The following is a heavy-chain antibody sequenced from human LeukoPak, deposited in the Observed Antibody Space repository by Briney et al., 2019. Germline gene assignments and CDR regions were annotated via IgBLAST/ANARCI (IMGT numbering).Heavy chain of an antibody. CDR2: TYYRSKWYN. CDR3: AGSASYFPN. V-gene: IGHV6-1*01. J-gene: IGHJ4*02. CDR1: GDRVSSNSAS. Sequence: SQTLSLTCAISGDRVSSNSASWNWLRQSPSRGLEWLGRTYYRSKWYNDYAPSVKSRITINPDTAKNQVSLQLNSVTPEDTAVYYCAGSASYFPNWGQGTLVTVSS. D-gene: IGHD3-10*01.